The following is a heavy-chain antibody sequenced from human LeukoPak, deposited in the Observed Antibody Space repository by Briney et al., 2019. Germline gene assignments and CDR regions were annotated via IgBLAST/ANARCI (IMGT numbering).Heavy chain of an antibody. CDR3: ARELTQQLVRVFDY. V-gene: IGHV3-48*03. CDR1: GFTFSSYE. Sequence: GGSLRLSCAASGFTFSSYEMNWVRQAPGKGLEWVSYISSSGSNIYYADSVKGRFTISRDNAKNSLYLQMNSLRAEDTAVYYCARELTQQLVRVFDYWGQGTLVTVSS. D-gene: IGHD6-13*01. CDR2: ISSSGSNI. J-gene: IGHJ4*02.